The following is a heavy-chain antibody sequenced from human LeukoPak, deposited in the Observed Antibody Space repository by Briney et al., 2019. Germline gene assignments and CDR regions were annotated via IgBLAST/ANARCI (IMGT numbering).Heavy chain of an antibody. V-gene: IGHV4-30-4*08. CDR1: GGSLSSGDYY. J-gene: IGHJ3*02. CDR2: IYYSWST. CDR3: ARPVDCSSTTCSGPFHI. Sequence: SQTLSLTCTVSGGSLSSGDYYWSWIRQPPGKGLEWIGYIYYSWSTNYNPSLKDRVTISVDTSKNQFSLKLASLTAADTAVYFCARPVDCSSTTCSGPFHIWGQGTLVTVSS. D-gene: IGHD2-2*01.